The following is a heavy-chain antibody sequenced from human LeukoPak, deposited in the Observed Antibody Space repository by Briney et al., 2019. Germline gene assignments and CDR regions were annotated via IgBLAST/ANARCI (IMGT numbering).Heavy chain of an antibody. CDR2: ISGSGGSA. J-gene: IGHJ4*02. V-gene: IGHV3-23*01. D-gene: IGHD5-18*01. Sequence: GGSLRLSCAASGFTFSSYAMSWVRQAPGKGLEWVSAISGSGGSAYYADSVKGRFTISRDNSKNTLYLQMNSLRAEDTAVYYCAKGYSYGPDYFDYWGQGTLVTVSS. CDR3: AKGYSYGPDYFDY. CDR1: GFTFSSYA.